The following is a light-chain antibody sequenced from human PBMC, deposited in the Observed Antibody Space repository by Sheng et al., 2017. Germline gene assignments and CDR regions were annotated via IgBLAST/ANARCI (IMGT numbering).Light chain of an antibody. CDR3: QQRTNWPRVT. Sequence: EIVLTQSPATLSLSPGERATLSCRASQGISDYLAWYQQKPGQAPRLLIFDASTRATGIPARFSGSGSGTDFTLTISSLEPEDFAVYYCQQRTNWPRVTFGGGTKVEIK. CDR2: DAS. CDR1: QGISDY. V-gene: IGKV3-11*01. J-gene: IGKJ4*01.